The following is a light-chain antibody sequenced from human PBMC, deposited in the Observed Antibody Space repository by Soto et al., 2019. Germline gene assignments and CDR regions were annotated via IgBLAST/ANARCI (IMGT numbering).Light chain of an antibody. J-gene: IGKJ1*01. CDR2: GAS. Sequence: EIVLTQSPGTLSLSPGERATLSCRASQSVSSSYLAWYQQKPGQAPRLLIYGASSSATGIPDRFSGSGSGTDFTFTISRLETEDFAVYYCQQYGSSPRRTFGQGTKVEI. V-gene: IGKV3-20*01. CDR3: QQYGSSPRRT. CDR1: QSVSSSY.